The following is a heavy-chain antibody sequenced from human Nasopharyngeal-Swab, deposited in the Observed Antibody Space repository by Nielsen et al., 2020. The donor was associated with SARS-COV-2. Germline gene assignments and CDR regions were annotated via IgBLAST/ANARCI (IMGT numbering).Heavy chain of an antibody. V-gene: IGHV3-23*01. J-gene: IGHJ4*01. D-gene: IGHD6-13*01. Sequence: WIRQPPGKGLEWGSAISGSGGSTYYADSVKGRFTISRDNSKNTLYLQMNSLRAEDTAVYYCAKTLDQYSSSWYRFYWGQGTLVTVSS. CDR2: ISGSGGST. CDR3: AKTLDQYSSSWYRFY.